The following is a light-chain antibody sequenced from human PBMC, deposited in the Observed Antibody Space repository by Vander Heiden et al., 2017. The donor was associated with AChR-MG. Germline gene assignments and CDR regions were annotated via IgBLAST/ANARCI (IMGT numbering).Light chain of an antibody. CDR3: QQYYSTPQT. CDR2: WAS. V-gene: IGKV4-1*01. J-gene: IGKJ2*01. Sequence: DIVMTKSPDSLAVSLGERATINCKSSQSILYSSNNKNYLAWYQQKPGQPPKLLIYWASTRESGVPDRFSGSGSETDFTLTISSLQTEDVAVYYCQQYYSTPQTFGQGTKLEIK. CDR1: QSILYSSNNKNY.